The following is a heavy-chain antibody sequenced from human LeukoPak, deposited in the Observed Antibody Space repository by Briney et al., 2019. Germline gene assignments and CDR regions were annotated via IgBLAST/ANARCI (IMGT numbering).Heavy chain of an antibody. CDR3: ARDYGDYDYWFDP. D-gene: IGHD4-17*01. V-gene: IGHV3-33*08. CDR1: GFTFSSYD. CDR2: IWHEGTNK. J-gene: IGHJ5*02. Sequence: GRSLRLSCAASGFTFSSYDMHWVRQAPGKGLEWVAVIWHEGTNKYYADSVKGRFTISRDNSKNTLYLQMNSLRAEDTAVYYCARDYGDYDYWFDPWGQGTLVTVSS.